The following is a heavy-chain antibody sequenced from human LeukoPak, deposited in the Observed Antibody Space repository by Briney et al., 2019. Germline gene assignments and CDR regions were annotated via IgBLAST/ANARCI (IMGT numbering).Heavy chain of an antibody. Sequence: PGGSLRLSCAASGFTFSSYSMNWVRQAPGKGLEWVSYISSSSSTIYYADSVKGRFTISRDNAKNSLYLQMNSLRAEDTAVYYCARDPHDYDSSGYPNYYFDYWGQGTLVAVSS. V-gene: IGHV3-48*04. D-gene: IGHD3-22*01. CDR1: GFTFSSYS. CDR2: ISSSSSTI. J-gene: IGHJ4*02. CDR3: ARDPHDYDSSGYPNYYFDY.